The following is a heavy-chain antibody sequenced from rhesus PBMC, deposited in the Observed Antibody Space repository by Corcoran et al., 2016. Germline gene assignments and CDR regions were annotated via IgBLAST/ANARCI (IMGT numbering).Heavy chain of an antibody. V-gene: IGHV4-80*01. CDR2: NNGNSGST. CDR1: GASISSYW. D-gene: IGHD3-40*01. CDR3: ARGGTIQRGRFDV. Sequence: QVQLQESGPGLVKPSETLSLTCAVSGASISSYWWSWIRQPPGKGLEVMGENNGNSGSTHYNPSLKSRVTISKDAPKTQLSLMLPSVTAADAAVYYCARGGTIQRGRFDVWGPGVLVTVSS. J-gene: IGHJ5-1*01.